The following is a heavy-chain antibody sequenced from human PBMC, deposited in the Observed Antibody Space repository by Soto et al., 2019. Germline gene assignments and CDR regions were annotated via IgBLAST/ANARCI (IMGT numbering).Heavy chain of an antibody. Sequence: GGSLRLSCAASGFTFSSYAMSWVRQAPGKGLEWVSAISGSGGSTYYADSVKGRFTISRDNSKNTLYLQMNSLRAEDTAVYYCAKDLPGWPFSRNYGMDVWGQGTTVTVSS. J-gene: IGHJ6*02. CDR2: ISGSGGST. D-gene: IGHD2-15*01. V-gene: IGHV3-23*01. CDR3: AKDLPGWPFSRNYGMDV. CDR1: GFTFSSYA.